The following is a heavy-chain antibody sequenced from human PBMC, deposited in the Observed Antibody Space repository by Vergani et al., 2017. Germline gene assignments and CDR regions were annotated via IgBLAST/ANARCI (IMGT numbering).Heavy chain of an antibody. CDR1: GGSISSSSYY. Sequence: QLQLQESGPGLVKPSETLSLTCTVSGGSISSSSYYWGWIRQPPGKGLEWIGSIYHSGSTYYNPSLKSRVTISVDTSKNQFSLKLSSVTAADTAVYYCARADYGGLSGWFDPWGQGTLVTVSS. V-gene: IGHV4-39*07. CDR3: ARADYGGLSGWFDP. D-gene: IGHD4-23*01. CDR2: IYHSGST. J-gene: IGHJ5*02.